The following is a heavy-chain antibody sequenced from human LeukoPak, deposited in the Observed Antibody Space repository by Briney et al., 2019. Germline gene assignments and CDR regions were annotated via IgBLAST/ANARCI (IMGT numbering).Heavy chain of an antibody. CDR2: MNPNSGNT. D-gene: IGHD1-14*01. J-gene: IGHJ6*03. CDR1: GYTFTSYD. CDR3: ARGLSPARQWYYYYMDV. Sequence: GASVKVSCKASGYTFTSYDINWVRQATGQGLEWMGWMNPNSGNTGYAQKFQGRVTMTRNTSISTAYMELRSLRSDDTAVYYCARGLSPARQWYYYYMDVWGKGTTVTVSS. V-gene: IGHV1-8*01.